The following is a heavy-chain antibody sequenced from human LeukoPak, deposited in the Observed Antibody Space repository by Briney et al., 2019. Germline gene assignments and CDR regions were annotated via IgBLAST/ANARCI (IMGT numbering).Heavy chain of an antibody. J-gene: IGHJ4*02. D-gene: IGHD3-3*01. V-gene: IGHV4-39*01. CDR2: IHNTGST. CDR3: AKSHLGVPHDY. Sequence: SETLSLTCTVSGGSISSVAYYWGWIRQPPGKGLEWIATIHNTGSTYHNPSLKSRITISIDASRNQISLELNSVTAADTAIYYCAKSHLGVPHDYWGQGTLVTVSS. CDR1: GGSISSVAYY.